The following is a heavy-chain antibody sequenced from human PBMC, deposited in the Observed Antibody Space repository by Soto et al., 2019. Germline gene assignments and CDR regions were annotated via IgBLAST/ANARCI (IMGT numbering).Heavy chain of an antibody. CDR1: GFTFSSYA. J-gene: IGHJ6*02. CDR3: AKDKRVVAATNYYDGMDV. Sequence: EVQLLESGGGLVQPGGSLRLSCAASGFTFSSYAMSWVRQAPGKGLEWVSAISGSGGSTYYADSVKGRFTISRDNSKNTLYLQMNSLRAEDTAVYYCAKDKRVVAATNYYDGMDVWGQGTTVTVSS. V-gene: IGHV3-23*01. D-gene: IGHD2-15*01. CDR2: ISGSGGST.